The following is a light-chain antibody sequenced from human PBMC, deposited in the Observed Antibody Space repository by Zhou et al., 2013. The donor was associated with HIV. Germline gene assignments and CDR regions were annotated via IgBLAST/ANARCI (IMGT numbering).Light chain of an antibody. CDR1: QSVSSGY. CDR3: QQYGSSPLT. Sequence: EIVLTQSPGTLSLSPGERATLSCRASQSVSSGYLAWYQQKPGQAPRLLIYGASSRASGIPDKFSGSASVTDFTLTISRVEPEDFAVYYCQQYGSSPLTFGQGTKVEI. J-gene: IGKJ1*01. CDR2: GAS. V-gene: IGKV3-20*01.